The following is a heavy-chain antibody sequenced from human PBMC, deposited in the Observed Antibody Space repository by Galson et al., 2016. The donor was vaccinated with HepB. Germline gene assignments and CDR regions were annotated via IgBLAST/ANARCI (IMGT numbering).Heavy chain of an antibody. CDR2: IYPGDSDV. V-gene: IGHV5-51*01. J-gene: IGHJ4*02. CDR3: ARGRWLGFDY. CDR1: GYNFTNYW. D-gene: IGHD6-19*01. Sequence: QSGAEVKRPGESLKISCKASGYNFTNYWIGWVRQMPGKGLERMGLIYPGDSDVEYSPSFQGQVTISADTSITTTYLQWSSLKASDTAIYYCARGRWLGFDYWGQGTVVTVSS.